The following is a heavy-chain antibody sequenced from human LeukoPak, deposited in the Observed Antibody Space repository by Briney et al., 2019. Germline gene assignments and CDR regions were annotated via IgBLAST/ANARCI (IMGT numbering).Heavy chain of an antibody. J-gene: IGHJ4*02. CDR2: IYSDNT. D-gene: IGHD4/OR15-4a*01. CDR3: ARRAGAYSHPYDY. V-gene: IGHV3-NL1*01. CDR1: GFTFSSYG. Sequence: GGSLRLSCAASGFTFSSYGMHWVRQAPGKGLEWVSFIYSDNTHYSDSVKGRFTISRDNSKNTLYLQMNSLRAEDTAVYYCARRAGAYSHPYDYWGQGTLVTVS.